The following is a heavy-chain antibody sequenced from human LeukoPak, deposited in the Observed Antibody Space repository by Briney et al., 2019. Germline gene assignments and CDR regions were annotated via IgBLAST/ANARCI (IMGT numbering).Heavy chain of an antibody. CDR2: INHSGST. CDR3: ARVGGRAFDI. J-gene: IGHJ3*02. D-gene: IGHD2-15*01. Sequence: PSQTLSLTCAVYGGSFSGYYWSWIRQPPGKGLEWIGEINHSGSTNYNPSLKSRVTISVDTSKNQFSLKLSSVTAADTAVYYCARVGGRAFDIWGQGTMVTVSS. V-gene: IGHV4-34*01. CDR1: GGSFSGYY.